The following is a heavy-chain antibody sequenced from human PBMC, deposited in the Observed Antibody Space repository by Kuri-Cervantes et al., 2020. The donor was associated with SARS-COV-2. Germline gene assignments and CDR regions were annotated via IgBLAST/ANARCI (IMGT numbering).Heavy chain of an antibody. J-gene: IGHJ6*02. CDR1: GLTFSSYW. Sequence: ETLSLTCAASGLTFSSYWMSWVRQAPGKGLEWVANIKQDGSEKYYVDSVKGRFTISRDNAKNSLYLQMNSLRAEDTAVYYCARDPRNLAIFGVVIKGYYYYGMDVWGQGTTVTVSS. CDR3: ARDPRNLAIFGVVIKGYYYYGMDV. CDR2: IKQDGSEK. D-gene: IGHD3-3*01. V-gene: IGHV3-7*05.